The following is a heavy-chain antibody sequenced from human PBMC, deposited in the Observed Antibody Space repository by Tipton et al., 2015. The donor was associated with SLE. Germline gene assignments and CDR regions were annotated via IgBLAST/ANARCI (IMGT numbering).Heavy chain of an antibody. J-gene: IGHJ1*01. V-gene: IGHV4-59*01. D-gene: IGHD3-10*01. CDR2: IYYSGST. Sequence: TLSLTCTVSGGSISSYYWSWIRQPPGKGLEWIGYIYYSGSTNYNPPLKSRVTISVDTSKNQFSLKLSSVTAADTALYYCARVRGRGYFQHWGQGTLVTVSS. CDR3: ARVRGRGYFQH. CDR1: GGSISSYY.